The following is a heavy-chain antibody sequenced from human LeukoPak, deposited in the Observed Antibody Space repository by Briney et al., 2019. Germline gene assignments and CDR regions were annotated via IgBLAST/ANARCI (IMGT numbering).Heavy chain of an antibody. J-gene: IGHJ5*02. D-gene: IGHD6-13*01. CDR2: INPSGGST. Sequence: ASVKVSCKASGYTFTSYYMHWVRQAPGQGLEWMGIINPSGGSTSYAQKFQGRVTMTRDMSTSTVYMDLSSLRSEDTAVYYCARDFSGAAAENWFDPWGQGTLVTVSS. CDR1: GYTFTSYY. V-gene: IGHV1-46*01. CDR3: ARDFSGAAAENWFDP.